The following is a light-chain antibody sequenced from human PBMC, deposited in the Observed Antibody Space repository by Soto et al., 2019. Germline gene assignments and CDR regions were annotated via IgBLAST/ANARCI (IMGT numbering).Light chain of an antibody. Sequence: QSVLTQPPSVSGAPGQRVTISCTGSSRDVGAYDYVSWYLQYPDKAPQLLIYYVDHRPSGVSSRFSGSKSGNTAYLTISGLQVEDEAEYFCFSFTTTSTHVFGTGTKVTVL. CDR3: FSFTTTSTHV. J-gene: IGLJ1*01. CDR1: SRDVGAYDY. V-gene: IGLV2-14*03. CDR2: YVD.